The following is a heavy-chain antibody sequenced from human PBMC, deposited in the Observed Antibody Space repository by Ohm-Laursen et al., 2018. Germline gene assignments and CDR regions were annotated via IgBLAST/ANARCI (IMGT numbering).Heavy chain of an antibody. J-gene: IGHJ4*02. D-gene: IGHD3-10*01. CDR1: GFTFSNYE. Sequence: SLRLSCAASGFTFSNYEVNWVRQAPGKGLEWVSYVGSSGSTIYYADSVKGRFTISRDNAKNSLYLQMNSLRAEDTAVYYCARRSMVRGALDYWGQGTLVTVSS. V-gene: IGHV3-48*03. CDR2: VGSSGSTI. CDR3: ARRSMVRGALDY.